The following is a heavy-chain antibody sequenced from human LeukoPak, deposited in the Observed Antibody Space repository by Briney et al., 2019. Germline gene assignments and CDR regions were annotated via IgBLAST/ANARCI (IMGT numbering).Heavy chain of an antibody. D-gene: IGHD3-3*01. J-gene: IGHJ5*02. V-gene: IGHV1-2*02. CDR1: GYTFTGYY. CDR2: INPNSGGT. CDR3: ARAPGYDFWSGFPFPFDP. Sequence: ASVKVSCKASGYTFTGYYMHWVRQAPGQGLEWMRWINPNSGGTNYAQKFQGRVTMTRDTSISTAYMELSRLRSDDTAVYYCARAPGYDFWSGFPFPFDPWGQGTLVTVSS.